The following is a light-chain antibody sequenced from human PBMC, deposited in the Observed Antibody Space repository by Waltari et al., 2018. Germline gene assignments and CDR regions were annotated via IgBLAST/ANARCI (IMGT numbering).Light chain of an antibody. CDR1: QSISSG. CDR2: GAS. J-gene: IGKJ4*01. Sequence: ETVMTQSPATLSVSPGETATLSCRASQSISSGVAWYQQRPGQGPRLLIHGASTRATGIPARFSGSGSGTEFTLTISSLQSEDFALYFCQQYGDWPLTFGGGTKVEIK. V-gene: IGKV3-15*01. CDR3: QQYGDWPLT.